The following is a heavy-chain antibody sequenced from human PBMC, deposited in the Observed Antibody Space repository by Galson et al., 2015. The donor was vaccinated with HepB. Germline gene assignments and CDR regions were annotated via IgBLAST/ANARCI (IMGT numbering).Heavy chain of an antibody. CDR1: GFTFSSYA. D-gene: IGHD3-22*01. Sequence: SLRVSCAASGFTFSSYAMSWVRQAPGKGLEWVSAISGSGGSTYYADSVKGRFTISRDNSKNTLYLQMNSLRAEDTAVYYCARENEYYYDSSGYYAFDYWGQGTLVTVSS. CDR3: ARENEYYYDSSGYYAFDY. V-gene: IGHV3-23*01. J-gene: IGHJ4*02. CDR2: ISGSGGST.